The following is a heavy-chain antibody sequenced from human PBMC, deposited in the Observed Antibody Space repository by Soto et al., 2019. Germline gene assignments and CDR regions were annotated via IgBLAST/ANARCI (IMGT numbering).Heavy chain of an antibody. CDR2: INPNSGGT. J-gene: IGHJ4*02. Sequence: ASVKVSCKASGYTFTGYYIHWVRQAPGQGLEWMGWINPNSGGTNYAQKFQGWVTMTRDTSISTAYMELSRLRSDDTAVYYCAVGFLEWSHFDYWGQGTLVTVSS. V-gene: IGHV1-2*04. D-gene: IGHD3-3*01. CDR1: GYTFTGYY. CDR3: AVGFLEWSHFDY.